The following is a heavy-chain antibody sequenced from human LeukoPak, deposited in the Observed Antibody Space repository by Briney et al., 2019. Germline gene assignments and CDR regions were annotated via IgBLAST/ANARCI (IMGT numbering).Heavy chain of an antibody. Sequence: PSETLSLTCAVYGGSFSGYYWSWIRQPPGKGLEWIGEINHSGSTNYNPSLKSRVTISVDTSKNQFSLKLSSVTAADTAVYYCARGLTPKYCSGGSCYTGTPWYYYYMDVWGKGTTVTVSS. CDR3: ARGLTPKYCSGGSCYTGTPWYYYYMDV. J-gene: IGHJ6*03. CDR2: INHSGST. CDR1: GGSFSGYY. V-gene: IGHV4-34*01. D-gene: IGHD2-15*01.